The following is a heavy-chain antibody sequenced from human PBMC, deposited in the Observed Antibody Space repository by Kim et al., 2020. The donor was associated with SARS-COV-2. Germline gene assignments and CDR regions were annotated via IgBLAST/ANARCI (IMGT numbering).Heavy chain of an antibody. D-gene: IGHD2-21*02. CDR3: AREPPTASYGGDDGGLFYYGLDV. Sequence: ASVKVSCKTSGYTFTDYFIHWVRQAPGQGLEWVGIMHPNRDTTIYAQKFQGRVTMTMDTSTSTVYMELSSLTSADTAVYYCAREPPTASYGGDDGGLFYYGLDVWGQGTTVTVSS. CDR2: MHPNRDTT. J-gene: IGHJ6*02. V-gene: IGHV1-46*01. CDR1: GYTFTDYF.